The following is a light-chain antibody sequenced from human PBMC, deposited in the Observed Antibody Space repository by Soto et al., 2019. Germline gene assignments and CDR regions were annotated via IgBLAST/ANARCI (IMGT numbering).Light chain of an antibody. J-gene: IGLJ1*01. Sequence: QSALTQPASVSGSPGQSITISCTRTSSDVGGYNYVSWYQQHPGKAPKLMIYEVSNRPSRVSNRFSGSKSGNTASLTISGLQAEDEADYYCSSYTRSSTSYVFGTGTKLTVL. CDR3: SSYTRSSTSYV. V-gene: IGLV2-14*01. CDR2: EVS. CDR1: SSDVGGYNY.